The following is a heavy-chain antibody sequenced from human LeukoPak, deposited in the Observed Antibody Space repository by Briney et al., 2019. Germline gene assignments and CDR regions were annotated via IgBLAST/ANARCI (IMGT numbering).Heavy chain of an antibody. CDR3: ARVSTNWFDP. Sequence: SETLSLTCTVSGYSISSGYYWDWIRQPPGKGLEWIGSIYHSGSTYYNPSLKSRVTISVDTSKNQFSLKLSSVTAADTAVYYCARVSTNWFDPWGQGTLVTVSS. J-gene: IGHJ5*02. CDR1: GYSISSGYY. V-gene: IGHV4-38-2*02. CDR2: IYHSGST.